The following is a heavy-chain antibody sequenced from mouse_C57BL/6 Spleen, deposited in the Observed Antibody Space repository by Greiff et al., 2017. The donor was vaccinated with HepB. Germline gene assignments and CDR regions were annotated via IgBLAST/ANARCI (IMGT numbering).Heavy chain of an antibody. V-gene: IGHV1-76*01. J-gene: IGHJ4*01. Sequence: VQGVESGAELVRPGASVKLSCKASGYTFTDYYINWVKQRPGQGLEWIARIYPGSGNTYYNEKFKGKATLTAEKSSSTAYMQLSSLTSEDSAVYFCANDYGYAMDYWGQGTSVTVSS. D-gene: IGHD2-4*01. CDR1: GYTFTDYY. CDR3: ANDYGYAMDY. CDR2: IYPGSGNT.